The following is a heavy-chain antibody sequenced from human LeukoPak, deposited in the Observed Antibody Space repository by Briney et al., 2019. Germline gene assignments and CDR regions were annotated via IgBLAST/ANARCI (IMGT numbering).Heavy chain of an antibody. CDR2: IIPILGIA. CDR1: GGTFSSYA. D-gene: IGHD2/OR15-2a*01. CDR3: ARERGRGLLTTYYYGMDV. Sequence: GASVKVSCKASGGTFSSYAISWVRQAPGQGLEWMGRIIPILGIANYAQKFQGRVTMTTDTSTSTAYMELRSLRSDDTAVYYCARERGRGLLTTYYYGMDVWGQGTTVTVSS. J-gene: IGHJ6*02. V-gene: IGHV1-69*04.